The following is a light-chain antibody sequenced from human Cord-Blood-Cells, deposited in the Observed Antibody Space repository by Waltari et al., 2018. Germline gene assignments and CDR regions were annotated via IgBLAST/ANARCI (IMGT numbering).Light chain of an antibody. V-gene: IGLV2-14*01. J-gene: IGLJ2*01. CDR2: DVS. Sequence: QSALTQPASVSGSPGQSITISCTGTSSDVGGYNYVSWYQQHQGKAPKLMIYDVSNRPSGFSNRFSGSKSGNTASLTISGLQAEDDADYYCSSYTSSSTLFGGGTKLTVL. CDR1: SSDVGGYNY. CDR3: SSYTSSSTL.